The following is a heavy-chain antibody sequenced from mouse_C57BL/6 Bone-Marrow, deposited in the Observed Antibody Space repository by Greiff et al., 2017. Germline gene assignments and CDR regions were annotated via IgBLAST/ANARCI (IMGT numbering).Heavy chain of an antibody. V-gene: IGHV5-16*01. J-gene: IGHJ4*01. CDR2: INYDGSST. Sequence: VQLKESEGGLVQPGSSMKLSCTASGFTFSDYYMAWVRQVPEKGLEWVANINYDGSSTYYLDSLKSRFIISRDNAKNIRYLQMSSLKSEDTATYYCARVVYYGYDGVDLYAMDYWGQGTSVTVSS. CDR3: ARVVYYGYDGVDLYAMDY. CDR1: GFTFSDYY. D-gene: IGHD2-2*01.